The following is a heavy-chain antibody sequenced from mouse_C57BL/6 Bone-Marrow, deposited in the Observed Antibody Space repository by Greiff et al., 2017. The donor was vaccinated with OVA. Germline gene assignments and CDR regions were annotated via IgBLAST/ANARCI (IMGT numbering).Heavy chain of an antibody. J-gene: IGHJ4*01. CDR3: ARYYYDYEHAMDY. CDR1: GFNIKDDY. Sequence: EVQLQQSGAELVRPGASVKLSCTASGFNIKDDYMHWVKQRPEQGLEWIGWIDPENGDTEYASKFQGKATITADTSSNTAYLQLSSLTSEDTAVYYCARYYYDYEHAMDYWGQGTSVTVSS. D-gene: IGHD2-4*01. CDR2: IDPENGDT. V-gene: IGHV14-4*01.